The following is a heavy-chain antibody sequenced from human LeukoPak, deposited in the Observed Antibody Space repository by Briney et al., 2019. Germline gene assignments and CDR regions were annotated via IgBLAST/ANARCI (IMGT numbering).Heavy chain of an antibody. CDR3: AKTRPLDSSSWSHGDY. CDR2: ISSNNRYI. Sequence: PGGSLRLSCAASGFTFSTYSMNWVRQAPGKGLEWVSSISSNNRYIYYADSVKGRFTIFRDNAKNSLYLQMNSLRAEDTAVYYCAKTRPLDSSSWSHGDYWGQGTLVTVSS. J-gene: IGHJ4*02. V-gene: IGHV3-21*04. D-gene: IGHD6-13*01. CDR1: GFTFSTYS.